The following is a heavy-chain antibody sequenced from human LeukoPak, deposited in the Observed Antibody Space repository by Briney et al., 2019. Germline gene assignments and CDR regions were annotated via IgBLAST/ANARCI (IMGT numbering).Heavy chain of an antibody. Sequence: GGSLRLSCAASGLTFGSYSMNWGRQATREGLEWVSYISSSSSTIYYADSVKGRFTISRDNAKNSLYLQMNSLRAEDTAVYYCAKTTTGYSSGRYPGWPVDNWGQGTLVTVSS. J-gene: IGHJ4*02. CDR3: AKTTTGYSSGRYPGWPVDN. CDR2: ISSSSSTI. CDR1: GLTFGSYS. V-gene: IGHV3-48*04. D-gene: IGHD6-19*01.